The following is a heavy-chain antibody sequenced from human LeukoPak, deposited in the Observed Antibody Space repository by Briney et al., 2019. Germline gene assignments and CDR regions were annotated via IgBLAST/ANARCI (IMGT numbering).Heavy chain of an antibody. V-gene: IGHV3-66*01. CDR3: VGGGSGSYFDY. J-gene: IGHJ4*02. Sequence: GGSLRLSCAASGFTVSSNYISWVRQAPGKGLEWVSVIYSGGSTYYADSVKGRFTISRDNSKNTLYLQMNSLRAEDTAVYYCVGGGSGSYFDYWGQGTLVTVSS. CDR2: IYSGGST. CDR1: GFTVSSNY. D-gene: IGHD3-10*01.